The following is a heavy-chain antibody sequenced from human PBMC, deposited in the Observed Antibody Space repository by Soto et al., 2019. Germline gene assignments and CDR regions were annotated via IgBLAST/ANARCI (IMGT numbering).Heavy chain of an antibody. CDR3: ARDPHMVRGVYYYGMDV. CDR2: IYYSGST. CDR1: GGSISSGGYY. Sequence: SETLSLTCTVSGGSISSGGYYWSWIRQHPGKGLEWIGYIYYSGSTYYNPSLKSRVTISVDTSKNQFSLKLSSVTAADTAVYYCARDPHMVRGVYYYGMDVWGQGTTVTVSS. V-gene: IGHV4-31*03. D-gene: IGHD3-10*01. J-gene: IGHJ6*02.